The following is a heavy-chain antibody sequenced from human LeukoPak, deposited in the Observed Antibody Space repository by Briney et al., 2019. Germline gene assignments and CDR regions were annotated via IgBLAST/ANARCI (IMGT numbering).Heavy chain of an antibody. D-gene: IGHD3-22*01. Sequence: GGSLRLSCAASGFTFSSYGMHWVRQAPGKGLEWVAVISYDGSNKYYADSVKGRFTISRDNSKNTLYLQMNSLRAEDTAVYYCARVATYYDESGYFRAIDYWGQGTLVTVSS. CDR3: ARVATYYDESGYFRAIDY. J-gene: IGHJ4*02. CDR1: GFTFSSYG. V-gene: IGHV3-30*03. CDR2: ISYDGSNK.